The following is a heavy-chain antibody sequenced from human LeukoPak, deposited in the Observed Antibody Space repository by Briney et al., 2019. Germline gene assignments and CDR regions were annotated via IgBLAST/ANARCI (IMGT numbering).Heavy chain of an antibody. Sequence: SETLSLTCTVSGGSISSYYWSWIRQPPGKGLEWIGYIYYSGSTNYNPSLKSRVTIPVDTSKNQFSLKLSSVTAADTAVYYCAGLIAVTGTGFDYWGQGTLVTVSS. J-gene: IGHJ4*02. CDR2: IYYSGST. CDR1: GGSISSYY. D-gene: IGHD6-19*01. CDR3: AGLIAVTGTGFDY. V-gene: IGHV4-59*01.